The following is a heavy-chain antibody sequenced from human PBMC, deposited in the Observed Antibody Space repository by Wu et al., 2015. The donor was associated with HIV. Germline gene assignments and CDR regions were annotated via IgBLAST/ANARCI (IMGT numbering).Heavy chain of an antibody. CDR2: INPNSGGT. J-gene: IGHJ5*02. Sequence: QVQLVQSGAEVKKPGASVKVSCKASGYTFTGYYMHWVRQAPGQGLEWMGWINPNSGGTNYAQKFQGRVTMTRDTSISTAYMELSRLRSDDTAVYYCARSRILGATTAWFDPWGQGTLVTVSS. CDR1: GYTFTGYY. D-gene: IGHD1-26*01. V-gene: IGHV1-2*02. CDR3: ARSRILGATTAWFDP.